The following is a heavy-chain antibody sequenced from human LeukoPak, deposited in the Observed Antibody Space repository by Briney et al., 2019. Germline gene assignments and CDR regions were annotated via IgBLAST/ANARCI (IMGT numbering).Heavy chain of an antibody. CDR2: ISYDGSNK. J-gene: IGHJ4*02. V-gene: IGHV3-30*04. Sequence: GGSLRLSCAASGFTFSSYAMHWVRQAPGKGLEWVAVISYDGSNKYQADSVKGRFTISRDNSKNTLYLQMNSLRAEDTAVYYCAKQRPGTPSGLDYWGQGTLVTVSS. CDR1: GFTFSSYA. D-gene: IGHD1/OR15-1a*01. CDR3: AKQRPGTPSGLDY.